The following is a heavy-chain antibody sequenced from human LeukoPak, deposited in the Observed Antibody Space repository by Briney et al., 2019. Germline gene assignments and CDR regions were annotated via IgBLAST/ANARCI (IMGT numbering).Heavy chain of an antibody. CDR3: ARELGTHSPFDY. J-gene: IGHJ4*02. V-gene: IGHV4-38-2*02. Sequence: PSETLSLTCTVSGYSISSGYYWGWIRQPPGKGLEWIGSISHSGSTYYKPSLKSRVTISVDTSKNQFSLQLNSVTPEDTAVYYCARELGTHSPFDYWGQGTLVTVSS. CDR1: GYSISSGYY. D-gene: IGHD1-7*01. CDR2: ISHSGST.